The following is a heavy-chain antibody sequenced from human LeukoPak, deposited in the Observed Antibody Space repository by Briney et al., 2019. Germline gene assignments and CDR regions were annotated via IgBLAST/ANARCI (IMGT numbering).Heavy chain of an antibody. CDR3: AKDDDWGRFNH. CDR2: ISPRGDIT. J-gene: IGHJ1*01. V-gene: IGHV3-23*01. D-gene: IGHD3-16*01. CDR1: GFSFRSHG. Sequence: GSLRLSCAASGFSFRSHGMNWVRQAPGKGLEWVSGISPRGDITYYKDSVRGRFTISRDNFKNTVSLQLNSLRAEGTAMYYCAKDDDWGRFNHWGQGTLVTVSS.